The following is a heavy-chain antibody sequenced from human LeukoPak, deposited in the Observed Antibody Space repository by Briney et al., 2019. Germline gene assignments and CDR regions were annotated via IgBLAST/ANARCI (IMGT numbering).Heavy chain of an antibody. Sequence: GGSLRLSCAASGFTFSDYWMSWIRQAPGKGLEWVSYISSSGNNIYYADSVKGRFTISRDNAKNSLYLQMNSLRAEDTAVYYCARGGDEIVVVPGASYYWGQGTLVTVSS. D-gene: IGHD2-2*01. CDR3: ARGGDEIVVVPGASYY. CDR2: ISSSGNNI. J-gene: IGHJ4*02. V-gene: IGHV3-11*04. CDR1: GFTFSDYW.